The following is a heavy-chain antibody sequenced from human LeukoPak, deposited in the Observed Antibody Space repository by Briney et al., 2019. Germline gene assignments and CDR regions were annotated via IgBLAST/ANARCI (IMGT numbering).Heavy chain of an antibody. CDR2: ISYDGSNK. Sequence: GGSLRLSCAASGFTFSIYSINWVRQAPGKGLEWVAVISYDGSNKYYADSVKGRFTISRDNSKNTLYLQMNSLRAEDTAVYYCASADCSSTSCYRGLYYFDYWGQGTLVTVSS. J-gene: IGHJ4*02. D-gene: IGHD2-2*02. CDR1: GFTFSIYS. CDR3: ASADCSSTSCYRGLYYFDY. V-gene: IGHV3-30-3*01.